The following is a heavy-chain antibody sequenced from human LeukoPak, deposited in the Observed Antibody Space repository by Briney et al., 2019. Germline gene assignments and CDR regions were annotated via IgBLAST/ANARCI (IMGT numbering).Heavy chain of an antibody. CDR3: ARDGDGSSGWSNWFDP. Sequence: ASVKVSCKASGYSFTTNDINWVRQATGQGLEWMGWISAYNGNTNYAQKLQGRVTMTTDTSTSTAYMELRSLRSDDTAVYYCARDGDGSSGWSNWFDPWGQGTLVTVSS. J-gene: IGHJ5*02. CDR1: GYSFTTND. V-gene: IGHV1-18*01. D-gene: IGHD6-19*01. CDR2: ISAYNGNT.